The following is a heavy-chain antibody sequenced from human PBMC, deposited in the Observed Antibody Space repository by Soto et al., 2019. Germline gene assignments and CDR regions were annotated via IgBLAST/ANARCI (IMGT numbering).Heavy chain of an antibody. V-gene: IGHV3-23*01. CDR2: ISGSGGAT. J-gene: IGHJ4*02. Sequence: GGSLRLSCAASGFTFSKYSMSWVRQAPGKGLEWVSAISGSGGATYYADSVKGRFTISRDNSKSTVYLQMNSLRAEDTAVYYCARFIAAADHFGYWGQGTLDTVSS. CDR1: GFTFSKYS. D-gene: IGHD6-13*01. CDR3: ARFIAAADHFGY.